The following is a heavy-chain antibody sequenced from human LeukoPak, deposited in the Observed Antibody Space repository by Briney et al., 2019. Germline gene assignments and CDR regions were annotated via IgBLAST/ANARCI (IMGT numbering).Heavy chain of an antibody. CDR1: GGTFSSYA. J-gene: IGHJ5*02. Sequence: ASVKVSRKASGGTFSSYAISWVRQAPGQGLEWMGGIIPIFGTANYAQKFQGRVTITADESTSTAYMELSSLRSEDTAVYYCARSRSDFWSGYYSWFDPWGQGTLVTVSS. CDR3: ARSRSDFWSGYYSWFDP. D-gene: IGHD3-3*01. V-gene: IGHV1-69*13. CDR2: IIPIFGTA.